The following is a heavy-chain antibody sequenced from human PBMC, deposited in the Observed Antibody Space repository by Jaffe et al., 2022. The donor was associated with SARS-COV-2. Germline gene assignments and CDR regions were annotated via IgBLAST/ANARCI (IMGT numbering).Heavy chain of an antibody. D-gene: IGHD2-8*01. CDR2: ISSTSSPI. CDR1: GFTFSGYS. V-gene: IGHV3-48*02. J-gene: IGHJ4*02. Sequence: EVRLVESGGGLVQPGGSLRLSCAASGFTFSGYSMTWVRQAPGKGLEWISYISSTSSPIHYADSVEGRFTISRDNVRNSLYVQMNSLREEDTAVYYCVRESAYGFDYWGQGALVTVSS. CDR3: VRESAYGFDY.